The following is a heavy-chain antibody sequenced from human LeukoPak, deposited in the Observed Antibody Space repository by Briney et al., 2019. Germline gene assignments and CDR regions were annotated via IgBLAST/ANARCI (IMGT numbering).Heavy chain of an antibody. CDR1: GFTFSSYE. J-gene: IGHJ6*03. D-gene: IGHD5-12*01. V-gene: IGHV3-48*03. CDR2: ISSSGSTI. Sequence: PGGSLRLSCAASGFTFSSYEMNWVRQAPGKGLEWVSYISSSGSTIYYADSMKGRFTISRDNSKNTLYLQMNSLRAEDTAVYYCAKYFYSGYDYFSYYMDVWGKGTTVTISS. CDR3: AKYFYSGYDYFSYYMDV.